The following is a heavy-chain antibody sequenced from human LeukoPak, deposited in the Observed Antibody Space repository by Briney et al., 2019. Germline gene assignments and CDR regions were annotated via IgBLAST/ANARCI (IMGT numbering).Heavy chain of an antibody. J-gene: IGHJ4*02. V-gene: IGHV3-33*01. CDR2: IRHDGGQK. Sequence: GGSLRLSCAASGFTFTNYAMHWVRQAPGKGLEWVAVIRHDGGQKYYADSVKGRFTISRDNAKNSLYLQMNSLRAEDTAVYYCARDGLIRITADDDYWGQGTLVTVSS. D-gene: IGHD3-3*01. CDR3: ARDGLIRITADDDY. CDR1: GFTFTNYA.